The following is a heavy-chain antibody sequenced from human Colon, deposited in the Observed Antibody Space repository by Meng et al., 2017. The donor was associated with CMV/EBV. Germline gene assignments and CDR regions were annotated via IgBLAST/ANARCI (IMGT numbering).Heavy chain of an antibody. J-gene: IGHJ4*02. V-gene: IGHV4-59*01. Sequence: SETLSLTCTVSGGSISDYYWTWIRQPPGKGLEWIGYVYKTGGTYYNPSLKGRVNISVDTSKNQFSLKLSAVTAADTAVYYCARSRLGDILTGYLYYFDYWGQGALVTVSS. CDR1: GGSISDYY. D-gene: IGHD3-9*01. CDR3: ARSRLGDILTGYLYYFDY. CDR2: VYKTGGT.